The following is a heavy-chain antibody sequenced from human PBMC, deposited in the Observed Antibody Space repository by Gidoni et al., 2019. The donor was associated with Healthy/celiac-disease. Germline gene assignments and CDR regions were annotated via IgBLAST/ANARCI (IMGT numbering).Heavy chain of an antibody. CDR1: GFTFSSYW. CDR2: INSDGSST. Sequence: EVQLVESGGGLVQPGGSLRLYCAASGFTFSSYWMHWVRQAPGKGLVWVSRINSDGSSTSYADSVKGRFTISRDNAKNTLYLQMNSLRAEDTAVYYCARELVVVVAATQSYYYYGMDVWGQGTTVTVSS. J-gene: IGHJ6*02. V-gene: IGHV3-74*01. D-gene: IGHD2-15*01. CDR3: ARELVVVVAATQSYYYYGMDV.